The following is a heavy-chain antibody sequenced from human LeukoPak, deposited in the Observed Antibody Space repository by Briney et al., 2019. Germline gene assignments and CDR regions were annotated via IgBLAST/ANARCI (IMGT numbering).Heavy chain of an antibody. V-gene: IGHV3-30*18. Sequence: GRSLRLSCAASGFTFSSYGMHWVRQAPGKGLEWVAVISYDGSNKYYADSVKGRFTISRGNSKNTLYLQMNSLRAEDTAVYYCAKDGAHDSSGYYPDYWGQGTLVTVSS. D-gene: IGHD3-22*01. CDR1: GFTFSSYG. CDR2: ISYDGSNK. CDR3: AKDGAHDSSGYYPDY. J-gene: IGHJ4*02.